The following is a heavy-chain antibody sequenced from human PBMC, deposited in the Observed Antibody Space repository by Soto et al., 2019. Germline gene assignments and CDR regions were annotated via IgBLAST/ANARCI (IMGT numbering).Heavy chain of an antibody. Sequence: ASVKVSCKASGYTFTGYYMHRVRQAPGQGLEWMGWINPNSGGTNYAQKFQGRVTMTRDTSISTAYMELSRLRSDDTAVYYCAREAGRGITIFGVVMSTSGMDVWGQGTTVTVSS. V-gene: IGHV1-2*02. CDR2: INPNSGGT. J-gene: IGHJ6*02. CDR1: GYTFTGYY. CDR3: AREAGRGITIFGVVMSTSGMDV. D-gene: IGHD3-3*01.